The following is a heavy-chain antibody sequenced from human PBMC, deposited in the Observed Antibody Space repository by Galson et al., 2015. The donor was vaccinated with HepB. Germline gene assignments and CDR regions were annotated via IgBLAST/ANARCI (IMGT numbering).Heavy chain of an antibody. V-gene: IGHV3-66*01. D-gene: IGHD3-3*01. CDR2: IYSGGNT. Sequence: SLRLSCAASGLIVSSNYMSWVRQAPGKGLEWVSVIYSGGNTYYADSVKGRFTISRDNSKNTLYLQMNSLRAEDTAVYCCARDMFRFLEWNYYGMDVWGQGTTVTVSS. CDR1: GLIVSSNY. CDR3: ARDMFRFLEWNYYGMDV. J-gene: IGHJ6*02.